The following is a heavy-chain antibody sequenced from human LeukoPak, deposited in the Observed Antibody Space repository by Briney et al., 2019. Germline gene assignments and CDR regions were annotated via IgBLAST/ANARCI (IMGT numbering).Heavy chain of an antibody. CDR2: IKQDGNEK. V-gene: IGHV3-7*01. D-gene: IGHD4-17*01. CDR3: ARFYGDSTHDFDY. J-gene: IGHJ4*02. CDR1: GFTFSSYG. Sequence: GGSLRLSCAASGFTFSSYGMSWVRQAPGKGLEWLANIKQDGNEKYYMDSVKGRFTISRDNDKNSLYLQMNSLRVEDTAVYYCARFYGDSTHDFDYWGQGTLVTVSS.